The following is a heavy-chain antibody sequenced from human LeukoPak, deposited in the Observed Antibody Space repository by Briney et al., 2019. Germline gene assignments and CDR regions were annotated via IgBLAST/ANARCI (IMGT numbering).Heavy chain of an antibody. CDR3: ARNDVWSGYYNY. D-gene: IGHD3-3*01. V-gene: IGHV4-59*01. J-gene: IGHJ4*02. Sequence: PSETLSLTCTVSGGAISGYYWSWIRQPPGEGLEWIGYIYYSGRTNYNPSLKSRVTISVDTSKSQFSLKLSSVTPADTAVYYCARNDVWSGYYNYWGQGTVVTVSS. CDR1: GGAISGYY. CDR2: IYYSGRT.